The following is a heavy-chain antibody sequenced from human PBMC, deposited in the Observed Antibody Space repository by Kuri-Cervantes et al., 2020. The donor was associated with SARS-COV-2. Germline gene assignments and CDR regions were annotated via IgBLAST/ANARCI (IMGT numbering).Heavy chain of an antibody. CDR1: GFDFRIDW. Sequence: GESLKISCGGSGFDFRIDWIHWIRQAPGKGLVWVARVDGDGVDTTYADSVKGRFTISRDNAKNTVHLQMHSLRVEDTAMYYCARGNPANSHVVDYWGQGTLVTVSS. CDR3: ARGNPANSHVVDY. CDR2: VDGDGVDT. V-gene: IGHV3-74*01. J-gene: IGHJ4*02. D-gene: IGHD2-21*01.